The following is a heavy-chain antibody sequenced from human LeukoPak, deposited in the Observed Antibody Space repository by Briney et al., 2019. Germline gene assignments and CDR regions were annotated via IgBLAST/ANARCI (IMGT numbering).Heavy chain of an antibody. CDR1: GFTFSSYD. J-gene: IGHJ4*02. CDR3: ARATDGYYFDY. D-gene: IGHD1-1*01. Sequence: GGSLRLSCAAYGFTFSSYDMHWVRQATGKGLEWVSAIGTAGDTYYPGSVKGRFTISRENAKNSLYLQMNSLRAEDTAVYYCARATDGYYFDYWGQGTLVTVSS. V-gene: IGHV3-13*01. CDR2: IGTAGDT.